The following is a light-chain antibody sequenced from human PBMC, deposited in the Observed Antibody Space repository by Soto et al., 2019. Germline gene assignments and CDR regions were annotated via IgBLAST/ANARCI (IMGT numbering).Light chain of an antibody. CDR1: SSDVGGYNY. CDR3: NSYADSNNLV. V-gene: IGLV2-8*01. J-gene: IGLJ2*01. Sequence: QSALTQPPSPSGSPGQSVTISCTGTSSDVGGYNYVSWYQQHPGKAPKLMIYEVTKRPSGVPDRFSGSKSGNTASLTVTGLQAEDEADYYCNSYADSNNLVFGGGTKLTVL. CDR2: EVT.